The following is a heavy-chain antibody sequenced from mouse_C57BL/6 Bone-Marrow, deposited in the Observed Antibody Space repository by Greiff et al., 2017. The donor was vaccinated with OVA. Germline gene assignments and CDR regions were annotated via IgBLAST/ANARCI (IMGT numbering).Heavy chain of an antibody. Sequence: EVQLQQSGAELVRPGSSVKMSCKTSGYTFTSYGINWVKQRPGQGLEWIGYIYLGNGYTEYNEKFKGKATLTSDTSSSTAYMQLSSLTSEDSAIYFCARRATDWYFDVWGTGTTVTVSS. CDR1: GYTFTSYG. D-gene: IGHD3-1*01. CDR3: ARRATDWYFDV. CDR2: IYLGNGYT. J-gene: IGHJ1*03. V-gene: IGHV1-58*01.